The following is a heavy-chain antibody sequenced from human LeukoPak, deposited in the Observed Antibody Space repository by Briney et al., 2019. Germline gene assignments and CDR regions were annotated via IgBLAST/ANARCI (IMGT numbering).Heavy chain of an antibody. Sequence: GGSLRLSCAASGFTFDDYVMHWVRQAPGKGLEWVSLISWDGGITYYADSLKGRFTISRDNSKNSLYLQMNSLRAEDTALYYCARGLSSWYFDYWGQGTLVTVSS. J-gene: IGHJ4*02. V-gene: IGHV3-43D*03. CDR1: GFTFDDYV. CDR3: ARGLSSWYFDY. CDR2: ISWDGGIT. D-gene: IGHD6-13*01.